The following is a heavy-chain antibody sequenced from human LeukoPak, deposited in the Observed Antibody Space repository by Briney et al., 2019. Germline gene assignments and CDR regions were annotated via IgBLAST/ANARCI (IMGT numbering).Heavy chain of an antibody. J-gene: IGHJ4*02. CDR2: ISCYNGDT. CDR1: GYTFTHHG. Sequence: ASVRVSCKASGYTFTHHGISWVRQAPGQGLEWMGLISCYNGDTMYAQNVQGRATMTTDTSTTTAYIELRSLSSDDTAMYYCARDPSNSAGYHAHFDSWGQGTLVTVSS. V-gene: IGHV1-18*04. D-gene: IGHD5-12*01. CDR3: ARDPSNSAGYHAHFDS.